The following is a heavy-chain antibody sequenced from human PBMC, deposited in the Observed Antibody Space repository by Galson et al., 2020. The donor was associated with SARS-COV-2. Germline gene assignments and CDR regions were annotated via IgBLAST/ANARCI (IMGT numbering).Heavy chain of an antibody. CDR1: GFTFSSYA. CDR2: ITTSGTST. CDR3: AKAIVPAAVEWFYP. D-gene: IGHD2-2*01. Sequence: TGESRRLSCPAAGFTFSSYAMSWVRQAPGRGLEWVSTITTSGTSTYYADSVKGRFTISRDNSKNTLYLQMNSLGAEETAVYYCAKAIVPAAVEWFYPWGQGTLVTVSS. J-gene: IGHJ5*02. V-gene: IGHV3-23*01.